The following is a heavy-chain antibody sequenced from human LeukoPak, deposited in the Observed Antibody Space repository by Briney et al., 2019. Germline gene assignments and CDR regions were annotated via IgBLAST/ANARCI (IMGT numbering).Heavy chain of an antibody. V-gene: IGHV4-34*01. Sequence: PSETLSLTCAVYGGSFSCYYWIWIRQPPGKGLEWIGEINHSGSTNYNPSLKSRVTISVDTSKNQSSLKMSSVTAADTAVYYCARLQLPYDYVWGSYRYLGYFDYWGQGTLVTVSS. CDR1: GGSFSCYY. CDR3: ARLQLPYDYVWGSYRYLGYFDY. CDR2: INHSGST. D-gene: IGHD3-16*02. J-gene: IGHJ4*02.